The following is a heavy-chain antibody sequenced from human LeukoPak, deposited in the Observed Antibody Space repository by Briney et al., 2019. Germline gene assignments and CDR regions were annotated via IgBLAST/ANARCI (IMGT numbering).Heavy chain of an antibody. CDR2: IYSSGTT. V-gene: IGHV4-39*01. Sequence: SETLSLTCTVSGVSINNQNYYWGWVRQPPGKGLGCIGIIYSSGTTYYNPSLKSRVTISVDTSKNQFSLRLSSVTAVDTAVYYCASLDSSGWSHYYYYMDVWGEGTTVTIS. CDR3: ASLDSSGWSHYYYYMDV. CDR1: GVSINNQNYY. D-gene: IGHD6-19*01. J-gene: IGHJ6*03.